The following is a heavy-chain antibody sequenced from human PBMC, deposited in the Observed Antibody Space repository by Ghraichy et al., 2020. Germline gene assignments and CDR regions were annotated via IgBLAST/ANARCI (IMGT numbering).Heavy chain of an antibody. Sequence: SQTLSLTCTVSGGSISSYYWSWIRQPPGKGLEWIGYIYYSGSTNYNPSLKSRVTISVDTSKNQFSLKLSSVTAADTAVYYCAREGSSTVTPRWFDPWGQGTLVTVSS. V-gene: IGHV4-59*01. CDR2: IYYSGST. CDR1: GGSISSYY. D-gene: IGHD4-17*01. J-gene: IGHJ5*02. CDR3: AREGSSTVTPRWFDP.